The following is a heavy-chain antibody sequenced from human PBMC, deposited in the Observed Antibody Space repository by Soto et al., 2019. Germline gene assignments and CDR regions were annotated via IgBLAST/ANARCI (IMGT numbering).Heavy chain of an antibody. CDR2: IDPHDSYT. CDR3: ARPDWGTVGCQNFFDH. D-gene: IGHD7-27*01. CDR1: GYNFTNYW. J-gene: IGHJ4*02. V-gene: IGHV5-10-1*01. Sequence: PGESLKISCKASGYNFTNYWITWVRRVPGKGLEWMGRIDPHDSYTQYSPSFDGHVTLSVDKSIATASLQWHNLKASDTGIYYCARPDWGTVGCQNFFDHWGQGTLVTVSS.